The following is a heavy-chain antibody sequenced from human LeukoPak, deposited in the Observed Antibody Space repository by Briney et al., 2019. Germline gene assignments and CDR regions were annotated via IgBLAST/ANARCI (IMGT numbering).Heavy chain of an antibody. J-gene: IGHJ4*02. Sequence: EASVKVSCKASGYTFTSYGISWVRQAPGQGLEWMGWINTNTGNPTYAQGFTGRFVFSLDTSVNTAYLQISSLKTEDTAVYYCAKVQGYCSETSCYPDYWGQGTLVTVSS. D-gene: IGHD2-2*01. CDR1: GYTFTSYG. V-gene: IGHV7-4-1*02. CDR2: INTNTGNP. CDR3: AKVQGYCSETSCYPDY.